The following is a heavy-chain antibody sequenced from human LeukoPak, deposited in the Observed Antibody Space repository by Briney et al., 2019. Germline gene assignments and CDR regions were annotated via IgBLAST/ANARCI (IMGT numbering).Heavy chain of an antibody. CDR3: ARGLTTVTFDC. CDR2: INPNSGAT. D-gene: IGHD4-17*01. CDR1: GGTFSSYA. Sequence: ASVKVSCKASGGTFSSYAISWVRQAPGQGLEWMGWINPNSGATNYARQFQGRVTMTRDTSISTAYMELSRLRSDDTAVYHCARGLTTVTFDCWGQGILVTVTS. V-gene: IGHV1-2*02. J-gene: IGHJ4*02.